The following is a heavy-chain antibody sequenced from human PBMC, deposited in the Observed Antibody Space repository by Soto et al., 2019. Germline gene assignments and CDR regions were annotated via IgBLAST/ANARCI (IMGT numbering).Heavy chain of an antibody. CDR2: TYYRSKWYN. CDR3: ARSLLAYCGGDRYSDFDY. CDR1: GDSVSSNSAA. V-gene: IGHV6-1*01. J-gene: IGHJ4*02. Sequence: SQTLSLTCAISGDSVSSNSAAWNWIRQSPSRGLEWLGRTYYRSKWYNDYAVSVKSRITINPDTSKNQFSLQLNSVTPEDTAVYYCARSLLAYCGGDRYSDFDYWGQGTLVTVS. D-gene: IGHD2-21*02.